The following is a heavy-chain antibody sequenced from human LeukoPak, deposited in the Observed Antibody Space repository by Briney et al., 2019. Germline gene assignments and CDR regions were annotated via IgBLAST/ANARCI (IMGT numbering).Heavy chain of an antibody. CDR1: GFTFSSYW. Sequence: GGSLRLSCAASGFTFSSYWMHWVRQAPGKGLVWVSRINSDGSSTSYADSVKGRFTISRDNAKNTLYLQMNSLRAEDTAVYYCARAFRRQYSSSSGVNYFDYWGQGTLVTVSS. CDR2: INSDGSST. V-gene: IGHV3-74*01. D-gene: IGHD6-13*01. J-gene: IGHJ4*02. CDR3: ARAFRRQYSSSSGVNYFDY.